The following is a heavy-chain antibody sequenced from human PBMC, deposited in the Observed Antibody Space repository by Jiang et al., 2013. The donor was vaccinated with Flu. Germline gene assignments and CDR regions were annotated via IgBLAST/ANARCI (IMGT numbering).Heavy chain of an antibody. Sequence: SLTCAISGDSVSSKNAAWNWIRQSPSRGLEWLGRTYYRSKXFYHYAQXLKSRISVNPDTSKNQFSLQLNSVTPEDTAVYFCVRTGVGGYPDYWGQGTQVTVSS. CDR2: TYYRSKXFY. V-gene: IGHV6-1*01. J-gene: IGHJ4*02. D-gene: IGHD3-22*01. CDR3: VRTGVGGYPDY. CDR1: GDSVSSKNAA.